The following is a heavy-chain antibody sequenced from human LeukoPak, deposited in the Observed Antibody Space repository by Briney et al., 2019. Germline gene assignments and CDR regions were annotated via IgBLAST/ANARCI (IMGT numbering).Heavy chain of an antibody. CDR3: ARSTANFDY. D-gene: IGHD5-18*01. CDR1: GGSISSYY. Sequence: SETLSLTCTVSGGSISSYYWSWIRQPPGKGLEWIGCIYYSGSTNYNPSLKSRVTISVDTSKNQFSLKLSSVTAADTAVYYCARSTANFDYWGQGTLVTVSS. J-gene: IGHJ4*02. V-gene: IGHV4-59*12. CDR2: IYYSGST.